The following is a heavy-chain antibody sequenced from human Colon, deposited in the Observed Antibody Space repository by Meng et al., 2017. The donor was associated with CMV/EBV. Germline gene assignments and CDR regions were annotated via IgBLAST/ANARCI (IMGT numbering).Heavy chain of an antibody. J-gene: IGHJ6*02. Sequence: LRLSCGISGDSVSSNTDVWNWIRQPPSRGLEWLGRTYYRSRSYNDYAPSVKSRIKFIPDTSKNQFSLQLDSVTPEDTAVYFGPYCGGAGHGRVWGVWGQGTTVTVSS. CDR3: PYCGGAGHGRVWGV. CDR2: TYYRSRSYN. CDR1: GDSVSSNTDV. V-gene: IGHV6-1*01. D-gene: IGHD2-21*01.